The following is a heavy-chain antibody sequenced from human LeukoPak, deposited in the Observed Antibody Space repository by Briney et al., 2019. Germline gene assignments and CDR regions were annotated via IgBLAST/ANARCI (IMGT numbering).Heavy chain of an antibody. CDR2: IKSKPAGGTT. D-gene: IGHD3-16*01. J-gene: IGHJ4*02. CDR3: AGDLPWGWSDWFDY. Sequence: PSETLSLTCSVSGDSISSSYWSWIRQPPGKGLEWVGRIKSKPAGGTTDYPAPVKDRFTMSRDDSKNMVYLQMNSLKTEDTAVYYCAGDLPWGWSDWFDYWGQGTQLTVSS. V-gene: IGHV3-15*01. CDR1: GDSISSSY.